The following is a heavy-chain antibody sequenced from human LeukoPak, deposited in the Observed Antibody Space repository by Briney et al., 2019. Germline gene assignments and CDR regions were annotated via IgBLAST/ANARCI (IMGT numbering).Heavy chain of an antibody. CDR1: GFTFSSYA. Sequence: QPGGSLRLSCAASGFTFSSYAMSWVRQAPGKGLEGVSGISGSGPYTFYTDSVKGRFTISRDSSKNTLYLQMNSLRAEDTALYYCAKHGYCSGISCFFDFWGQGTLVTVSS. CDR3: AKHGYCSGISCFFDF. D-gene: IGHD2-2*03. J-gene: IGHJ4*02. CDR2: ISGSGPYT. V-gene: IGHV3-23*01.